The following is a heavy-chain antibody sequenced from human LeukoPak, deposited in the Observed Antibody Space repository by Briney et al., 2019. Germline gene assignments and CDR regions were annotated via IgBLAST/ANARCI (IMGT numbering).Heavy chain of an antibody. CDR1: GGSFSGYY. Sequence: ASETLSLTCAVYGGSFSGYYWSWIRQPPGKGLEWIGEINHSGSTNYNPSLKSRVTISVDTSKNQFSLKLSSVTAADTAVYYCARGSIFGVVIIGYYMDVWGKGTTVTVSS. V-gene: IGHV4-34*01. D-gene: IGHD3-3*01. J-gene: IGHJ6*03. CDR3: ARGSIFGVVIIGYYMDV. CDR2: INHSGST.